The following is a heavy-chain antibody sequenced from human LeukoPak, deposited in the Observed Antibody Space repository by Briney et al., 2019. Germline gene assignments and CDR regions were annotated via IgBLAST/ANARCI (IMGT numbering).Heavy chain of an antibody. CDR2: IYPGDSDT. Sequence: GESLKIFCKGSGYSFTSYWIGWVRQMPGKGLEWMGIIYPGDSDTRYSPSFQGQVTISADKSISTAYLQWSSLKASDTAMYYCARAGYSSSWYFDYWGQGTLVTVSS. J-gene: IGHJ4*02. V-gene: IGHV5-51*01. CDR3: ARAGYSSSWYFDY. D-gene: IGHD6-13*01. CDR1: GYSFTSYW.